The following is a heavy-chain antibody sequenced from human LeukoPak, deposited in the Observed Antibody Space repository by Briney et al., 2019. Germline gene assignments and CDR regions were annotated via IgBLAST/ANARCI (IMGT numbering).Heavy chain of an antibody. CDR1: GGSISSGSYY. CDR3: ARVPMAALRYYYHYMDV. V-gene: IGHV4-61*02. CDR2: IYTSGST. Sequence: PSQTLSLTCTVSGGSISSGSYYWSWIRQPAGKGLEWIGRIYTSGSTNYNPSLKSRVTISVDTSKNHFSLKLSSVTAADTAVYYCARVPMAALRYYYHYMDVWGKGTTVTVSS. J-gene: IGHJ6*03. D-gene: IGHD6-13*01.